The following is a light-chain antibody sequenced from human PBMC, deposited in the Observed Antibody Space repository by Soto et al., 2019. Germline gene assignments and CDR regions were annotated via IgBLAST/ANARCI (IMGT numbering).Light chain of an antibody. CDR1: NSDDGGYNY. CDR2: DVS. Sequence: TNRGSVCGSRGQTSTVAGTVNNSDDGGYNYVSWYQQHPGKAPKLMIYDVSNRPPGVSNRFSGSKSGNTASLTISGLQAEDEADYSCSSFTSEDYAFGTGAKVPVL. CDR3: SSFTSEDYA. J-gene: IGLJ1*01. V-gene: IGLV2-14*01.